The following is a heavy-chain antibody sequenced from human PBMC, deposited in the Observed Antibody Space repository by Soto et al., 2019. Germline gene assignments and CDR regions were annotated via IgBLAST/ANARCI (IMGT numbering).Heavy chain of an antibody. CDR1: GFTFSSYA. J-gene: IGHJ4*02. CDR3: AKAQDWGYSYGYYFDY. V-gene: IGHV3-23*01. CDR2: ISGSGGST. Sequence: GGSLRLSCAASGFTFSSYAMSWVRQAPGKGLEWVSAISGSGGSTYYADSVKGRFTISRYNSKNTLYLQMNSLRAEDTAVYHCAKAQDWGYSYGYYFDYWGQGTLVTVSS. D-gene: IGHD5-18*01.